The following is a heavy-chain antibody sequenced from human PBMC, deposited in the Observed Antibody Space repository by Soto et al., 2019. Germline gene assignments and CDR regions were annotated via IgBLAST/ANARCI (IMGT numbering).Heavy chain of an antibody. Sequence: PGESLKISCVASGYTFTSYWIGWVRQMPGKGLEWMGIIYPGDSDTRYNPSFRGQVTISADKSISTAYLQWSSLKASDTAMYYCMRQLGVDADNWFHPRGQGTLVTVSS. CDR1: GYTFTSYW. V-gene: IGHV5-51*01. CDR3: MRQLGVDADNWFHP. J-gene: IGHJ5*02. CDR2: IYPGDSDT. D-gene: IGHD2-8*01.